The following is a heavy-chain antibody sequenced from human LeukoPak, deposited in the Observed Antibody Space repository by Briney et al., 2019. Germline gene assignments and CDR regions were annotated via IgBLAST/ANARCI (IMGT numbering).Heavy chain of an antibody. CDR2: INHSGST. J-gene: IGHJ4*02. CDR1: GGSFSGYY. Sequence: PSETLSLTCAVYGGSFSGYYWSWIRQPPGKGLEWIGEINHSGSTNYNPSLKSRVTISVDTSKNQFSLKLSSVTAVDTAVYYCARVERITYYYGSGSPALFHWGQGTLVTVSS. CDR3: ARVERITYYYGSGSPALFH. V-gene: IGHV4-34*01. D-gene: IGHD3-10*01.